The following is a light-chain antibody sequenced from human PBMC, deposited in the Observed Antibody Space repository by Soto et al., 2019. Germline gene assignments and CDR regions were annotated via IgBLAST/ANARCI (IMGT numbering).Light chain of an antibody. V-gene: IGKV3-20*01. CDR3: QQHATSPHT. Sequence: EIVLTQSPVTLSLSPGESATLSCRASQSVSSSQVAWYQQKPCQAPRLLIYGASSRATGIPDRFSGVVSETDFTLTINRLEPEDFAGYYCQQHATSPHTFGQGTKLEIK. CDR2: GAS. J-gene: IGKJ2*01. CDR1: QSVSSSQ.